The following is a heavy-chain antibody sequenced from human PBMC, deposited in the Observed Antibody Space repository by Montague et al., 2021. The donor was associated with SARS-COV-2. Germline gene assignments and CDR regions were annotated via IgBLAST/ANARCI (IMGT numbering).Heavy chain of an antibody. Sequence: SLRLSCAASGFTFSNYEMSWVRQAPGKGLEWLSYIRSSGSTIYYADSVKGRFTISRDNAKSSLYLQMNSLRAEDTAVYYCARDTPYYYGSGSYYEPRRVFDYWGQGTLVTVSS. J-gene: IGHJ4*02. V-gene: IGHV3-48*03. D-gene: IGHD3-10*01. CDR2: IRSSGSTI. CDR3: ARDTPYYYGSGSYYEPRRVFDY. CDR1: GFTFSNYE.